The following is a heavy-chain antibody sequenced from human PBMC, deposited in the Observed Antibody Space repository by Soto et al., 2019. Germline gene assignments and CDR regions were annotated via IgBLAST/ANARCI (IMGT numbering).Heavy chain of an antibody. CDR2: INPNSGGT. CDR1: GDSFTGYY. CDR3: ARGYSSGWYSYYYMDV. Sequence: ASVKVSCKTSGDSFTGYYMHWVRQAPGQGLEWMGWINPNSGGTNYAQKFQGWVTMTRDTSISTAYMELSRLRSDDTAVYYCARGYSSGWYSYYYMDVWGKGTTVTVSS. D-gene: IGHD6-19*01. V-gene: IGHV1-2*04. J-gene: IGHJ6*03.